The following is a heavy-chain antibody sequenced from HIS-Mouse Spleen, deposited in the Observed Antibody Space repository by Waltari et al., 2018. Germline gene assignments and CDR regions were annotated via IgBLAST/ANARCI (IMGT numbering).Heavy chain of an antibody. D-gene: IGHD2-2*01. CDR2: IFTNDEK. CDR1: GFSHSNARMG. J-gene: IGHJ4*02. Sequence: QVTLKESGPVLVKPTETLTLTCTVSGFSHSNARMGVSWIRQPHGNALEWLAHIFTNDEKSYSTSLKSRLTISKDTSKSQVVLTMTNMDPVDTATYYCARTPLGYCSSTSCYSLYYFDYWGQGTLVTVSS. CDR3: ARTPLGYCSSTSCYSLYYFDY. V-gene: IGHV2-26*01.